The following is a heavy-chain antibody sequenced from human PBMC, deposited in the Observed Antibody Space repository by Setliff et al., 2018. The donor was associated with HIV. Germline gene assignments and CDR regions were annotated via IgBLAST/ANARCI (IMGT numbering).Heavy chain of an antibody. V-gene: IGHV3-21*01. J-gene: IGHJ3*02. D-gene: IGHD3-10*01. CDR3: ARVEPGGSQAFDI. CDR1: GFTFSSYS. Sequence: GESLKISCAASGFTFSSYSMNWVRQAPGKGLEWVSSISSSSSYIYYADSVKGRFTISRDNAKNSLYLQMNSLRAEDTAVCYCARVEPGGSQAFDIWGQGTMVTVSS. CDR2: ISSSSSYI.